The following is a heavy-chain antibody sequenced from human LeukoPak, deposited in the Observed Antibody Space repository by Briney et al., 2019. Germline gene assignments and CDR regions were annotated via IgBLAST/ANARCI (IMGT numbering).Heavy chain of an antibody. J-gene: IGHJ4*02. D-gene: IGHD1-20*01. V-gene: IGHV3-30*04. CDR1: GITFNTYS. CDR2: ISYDGSNK. Sequence: HTGRSLRLSCAASGITFNTYSMHWVRQAPGKGLEWVAAISYDGSNKYYADSVKGRFTVSRDNSKNTLYLQMNSLRAEDTAVYYCAKAASGNWNDVSDYWGQGTLVTVSS. CDR3: AKAASGNWNDVSDY.